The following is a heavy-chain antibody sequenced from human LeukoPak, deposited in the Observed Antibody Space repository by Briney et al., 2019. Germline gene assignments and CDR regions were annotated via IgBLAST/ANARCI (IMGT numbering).Heavy chain of an antibody. J-gene: IGHJ4*02. Sequence: PSETLSLTCAVYGGSFSGYYWSWIRQPPGKGLEWIGEINHSGSTNYNPSLKSRVTISVDTSKNQFSLKLSSVTAADTAVYYCARRGSGWYGQSQWGPYFDYWGQGTLVTVSS. D-gene: IGHD6-19*01. CDR1: GGSFSGYY. CDR3: ARRGSGWYGQSQWGPYFDY. V-gene: IGHV4-34*01. CDR2: INHSGST.